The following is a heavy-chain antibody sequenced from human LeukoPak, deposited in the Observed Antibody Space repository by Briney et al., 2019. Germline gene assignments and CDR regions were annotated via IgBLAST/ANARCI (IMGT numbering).Heavy chain of an antibody. D-gene: IGHD4-23*01. CDR1: GDSISSSSYY. Sequence: SETLSLTCTVSGDSISSSSYYWGWIRQPPGKELEWIGSIYYSGSTYYNPSLNSRVTISVDTSKNQFSLKLSSVTAADTAVYYCARDYLGGNPDAFDICGQGTMVTVSS. CDR2: IYYSGST. J-gene: IGHJ3*02. V-gene: IGHV4-39*07. CDR3: ARDYLGGNPDAFDI.